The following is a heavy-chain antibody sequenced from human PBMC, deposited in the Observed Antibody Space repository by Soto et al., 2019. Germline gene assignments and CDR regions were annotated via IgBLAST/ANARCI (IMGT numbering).Heavy chain of an antibody. J-gene: IGHJ4*02. D-gene: IGHD1-26*01. CDR1: GFTFSSYW. Sequence: GGSLRLSCAASGFTFSSYWMSWVRQAPGKGLEWVANIKQDGSEKYYVDSVKGRFTISRDNAKNSLYLQMNSLRAEDTAVYYCASDPSRVGATRGIVYWGQGTLVTVSS. V-gene: IGHV3-7*01. CDR3: ASDPSRVGATRGIVY. CDR2: IKQDGSEK.